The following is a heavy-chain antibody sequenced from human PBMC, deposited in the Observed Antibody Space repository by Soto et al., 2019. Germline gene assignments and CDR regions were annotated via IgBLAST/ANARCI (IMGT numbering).Heavy chain of an antibody. D-gene: IGHD3-3*01. Sequence: GGSLRLSCAASGFTFSSYAMSWVRQAPGKGLEWVSAISGSGGSTYYADSVKGRFTISRDNSKNTLYLQMNSLRAEDTAVYYCAKDSEWLTSLASDYFDYWGQGTLVTVSS. CDR3: AKDSEWLTSLASDYFDY. V-gene: IGHV3-23*01. J-gene: IGHJ4*02. CDR2: ISGSGGST. CDR1: GFTFSSYA.